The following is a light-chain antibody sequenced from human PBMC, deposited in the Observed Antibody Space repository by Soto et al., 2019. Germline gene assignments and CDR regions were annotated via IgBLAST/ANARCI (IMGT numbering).Light chain of an antibody. CDR2: DTN. CDR1: TGAFASGHY. J-gene: IGLJ2*01. V-gene: IGLV7-46*01. CDR3: LLSYGGAVV. Sequence: QAVVTQEASLPVSPGGTITLTCGSNTGAFASGHYPYWFQQKPGQAPRTLIYDTNNKHTWTPARFSGSLLGGKAALTLSGAQPEDEAEYHCLLSYGGAVVFGGGTKVTVL.